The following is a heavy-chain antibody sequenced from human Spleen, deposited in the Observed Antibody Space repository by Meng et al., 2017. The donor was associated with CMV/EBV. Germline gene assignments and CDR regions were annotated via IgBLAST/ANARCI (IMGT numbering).Heavy chain of an antibody. J-gene: IGHJ6*02. V-gene: IGHV1-24*01. Sequence: ASVKVSCKVSGYTLIELSRHWVRQAPGKGLEWMGGFDPDDGETMYAQKFQGRVTMTEDTSTDTAYMELRSLRSDDTAVYYCARVDGMVRGVIYYYYGMDVWGQGTTVTVSS. CDR3: ARVDGMVRGVIYYYYGMDV. CDR2: FDPDDGET. CDR1: GYTLIELS. D-gene: IGHD3-10*01.